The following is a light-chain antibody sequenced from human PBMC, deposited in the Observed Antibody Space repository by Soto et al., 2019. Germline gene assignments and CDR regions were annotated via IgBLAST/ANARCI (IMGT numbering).Light chain of an antibody. V-gene: IGKV3-15*01. J-gene: IGKJ1*01. CDR1: QSVSSN. CDR3: QQYNNWPQT. Sequence: IVMTQSPATLSLSPGERATLSCRASQSVSSNLAWYQQKPGQAPMLLIYAASTRATGLPARFSGSGSGTEFTLTISSLQSEDFAVYYCQQYNNWPQTFGQGTK. CDR2: AAS.